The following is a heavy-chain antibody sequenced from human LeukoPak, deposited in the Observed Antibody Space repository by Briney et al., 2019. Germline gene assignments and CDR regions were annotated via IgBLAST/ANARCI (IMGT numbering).Heavy chain of an antibody. CDR1: GYTFTSYY. Sequence: GASVKVSCKASGYTFTSYYMHWVRQAPGQGLEWMGIINPSGGSTSYAQKFQGKVTMTRDTSTSTVYMELSSLRSEDTAVYYCARDRGVGELDYWGQGTLVTVSS. CDR2: INPSGGST. D-gene: IGHD3-10*01. V-gene: IGHV1-46*01. J-gene: IGHJ4*02. CDR3: ARDRGVGELDY.